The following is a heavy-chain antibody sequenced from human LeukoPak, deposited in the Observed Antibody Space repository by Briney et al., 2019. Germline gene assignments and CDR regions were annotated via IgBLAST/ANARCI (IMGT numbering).Heavy chain of an antibody. V-gene: IGHV1-3*03. Sequence: ASVKVSCKASGYTFTSYAMHWVRQAPGQRLEWMGWINAGNGNTKYSQEFQGRVTITRDTSASTAYMELSSLRSEDMAVYYCARGNAYCGGDWQCYYYYYMDVWGKGTTVTISS. D-gene: IGHD2-21*02. CDR3: ARGNAYCGGDWQCYYYYYMDV. CDR2: INAGNGNT. CDR1: GYTFTSYA. J-gene: IGHJ6*03.